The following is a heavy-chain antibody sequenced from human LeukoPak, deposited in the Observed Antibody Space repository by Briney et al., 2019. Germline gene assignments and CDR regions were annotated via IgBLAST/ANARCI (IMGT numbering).Heavy chain of an antibody. CDR3: AAEVGDYVDY. V-gene: IGHV4-61*01. J-gene: IGHJ4*02. CDR1: GGSVSRGSYY. D-gene: IGHD1-26*01. CDR2: IYYSGST. Sequence: SETLSLTCTVSGGSVSRGSYYWSWIRQPPGKGLEWIGYIYYSGSTNYNPSLKSRVTISVDTSKNQFSLKLSSVTAADTAVYYCAAEVGDYVDYWGQGTLVTVSS.